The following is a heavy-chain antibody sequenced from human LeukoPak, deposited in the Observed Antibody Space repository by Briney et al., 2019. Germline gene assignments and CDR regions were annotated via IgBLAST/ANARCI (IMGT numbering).Heavy chain of an antibody. Sequence: SETLSLTCTVSGGSISSSSYYWGWIRQPPGKGLEWIGSIYHSGSTYYNPSLKSRVTISVDTSKNQFSLKLSSVTAADTAVYYCARDIMITFGGVTVAWGQGTLVTVSS. CDR3: ARDIMITFGGVTVA. J-gene: IGHJ5*02. V-gene: IGHV4-39*07. D-gene: IGHD3-16*02. CDR1: GGSISSSSYY. CDR2: IYHSGST.